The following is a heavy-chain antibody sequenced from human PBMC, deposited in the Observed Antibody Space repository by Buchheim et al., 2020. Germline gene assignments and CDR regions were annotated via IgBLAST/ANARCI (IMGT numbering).Heavy chain of an antibody. V-gene: IGHV4-34*01. CDR2: INHSGST. CDR3: ARGVRYYYDSSGWRFDP. CDR1: GGSFSGYY. D-gene: IGHD3-22*01. J-gene: IGHJ5*02. Sequence: QVQLQQWGAGLLKPSETLSLTCAVYGGSFSGYYWSWIRQHPGKGLEWIGEINHSGSTNYNPSLKSRVNISVDTSKNQFSLKLSSVTAADTAVYYCARGVRYYYDSSGWRFDPWGQGTL.